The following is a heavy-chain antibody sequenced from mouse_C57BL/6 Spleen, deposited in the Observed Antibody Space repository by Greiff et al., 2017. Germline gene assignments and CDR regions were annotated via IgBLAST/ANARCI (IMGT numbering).Heavy chain of an antibody. CDR3: ARVSSYWYFDG. CDR1: GYSFTDYN. V-gene: IGHV1-39*01. Sequence: VQLPQSGPALVKPGASVKISCTASGYSFTDYNMNWVKQSNGKSLEWIGVINPHYGTTSYTQKFKGKATLTVDQSSSTAYMQLNSLTSEDSSVYYCARVSSYWYFDGWGTGTTVTVSS. CDR2: INPHYGTT. J-gene: IGHJ1*03. D-gene: IGHD1-1*01.